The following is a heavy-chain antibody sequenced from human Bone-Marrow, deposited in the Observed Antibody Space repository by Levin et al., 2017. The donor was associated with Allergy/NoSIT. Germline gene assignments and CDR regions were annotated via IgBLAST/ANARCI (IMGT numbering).Heavy chain of an antibody. Sequence: HAGGSLRLSCAASGFTFNTYFMSWVRQAPGKGLEWVANIKQDGSEKYYVDSVKGRFTISRDNAKNSLYLQMNSLRAEDTAVYYCARFPGAYSSGYFTRYFDYWGQGTLVTVSS. V-gene: IGHV3-7*04. CDR1: GFTFNTYF. J-gene: IGHJ4*02. CDR2: IKQDGSEK. CDR3: ARFPGAYSSGYFTRYFDY. D-gene: IGHD6-19*01.